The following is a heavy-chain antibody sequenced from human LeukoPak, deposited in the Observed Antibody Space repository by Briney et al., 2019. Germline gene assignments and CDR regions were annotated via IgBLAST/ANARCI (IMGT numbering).Heavy chain of an antibody. D-gene: IGHD4-11*01. Sequence: SETLSLTCTVSGGSIRSSYYYWGWIRQPPGKGLEWIGSIYDSGSTYYNPSLKSRVTISVDTSKNQFSLKLSSVTAADTAVYYCARERDYLERYFDYWGQGTLVTVSS. CDR1: GGSIRSSYYY. J-gene: IGHJ4*02. CDR2: IYDSGST. CDR3: ARERDYLERYFDY. V-gene: IGHV4-39*07.